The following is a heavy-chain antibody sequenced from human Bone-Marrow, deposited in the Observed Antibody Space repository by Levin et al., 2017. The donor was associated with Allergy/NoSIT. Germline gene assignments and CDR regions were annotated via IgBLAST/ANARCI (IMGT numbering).Heavy chain of an antibody. V-gene: IGHV4-34*01. CDR1: GGSFSDYF. J-gene: IGHJ6*03. CDR2: VNHSGGT. Sequence: PSQTLSLTCAVYGGSFSDYFWTWIRQPPGKGLEWIGEVNHSGGTNYNPSLKSRVPISVDTSKNQFSLKLSSVTAADTAVYYCSCVFRLPFCSGFFFDRPNYDYYYYMDGWGKETTVIVSS. D-gene: IGHD3-3*01. CDR3: SCVFRLPFCSGFFFDRPNYDYYYYMDG.